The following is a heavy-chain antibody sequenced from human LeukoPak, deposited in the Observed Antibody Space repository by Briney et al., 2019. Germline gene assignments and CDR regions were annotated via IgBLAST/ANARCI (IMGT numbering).Heavy chain of an antibody. CDR2: IRPKFEGGTA. J-gene: IGHJ4*02. Sequence: PGGSLRLSCTVSGITFSNAWMNWVRQAPGKGPEWVGRIRPKFEGGTADYAVAVKGRFIISRDDSKNTLYLQMNSLKIEDTAMYYCTHYSSGWYLGQGTLVTVSS. V-gene: IGHV3-15*01. CDR3: THYSSGWY. CDR1: GITFSNAW. D-gene: IGHD6-19*01.